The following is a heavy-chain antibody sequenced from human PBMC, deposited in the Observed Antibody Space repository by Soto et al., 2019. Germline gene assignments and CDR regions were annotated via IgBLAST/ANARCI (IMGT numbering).Heavy chain of an antibody. CDR2: IYPGDSDT. Sequence: PGESLKISCKGSGYSFTSYWIGWVRQMPGKGLEWMGIIYPGDSDTRYSPSFQGQVTISADKSISTAYLQWSSLKASDTAMYYCARGPSESWLVRNYYYYGMDVWGQGTTVTVSS. CDR1: GYSFTSYW. CDR3: ARGPSESWLVRNYYYYGMDV. J-gene: IGHJ6*02. V-gene: IGHV5-51*01. D-gene: IGHD6-19*01.